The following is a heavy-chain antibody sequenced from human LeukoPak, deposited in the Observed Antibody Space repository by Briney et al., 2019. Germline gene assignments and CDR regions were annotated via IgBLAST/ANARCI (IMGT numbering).Heavy chain of an antibody. J-gene: IGHJ4*02. CDR1: GYSFISYW. V-gene: IGHV5-51*01. CDR3: ARGYCSSTSCEDY. CDR2: IYPGDSDT. Sequence: GESLKISCKGSGYSFISYWIGWVRQMPGKGQEWMGIIYPGDSDTRYSPSFQGQVTISADKSISTAYLQWSSLKASDTAMYYCARGYCSSTSCEDYWGQGTLVTVSS. D-gene: IGHD2-2*01.